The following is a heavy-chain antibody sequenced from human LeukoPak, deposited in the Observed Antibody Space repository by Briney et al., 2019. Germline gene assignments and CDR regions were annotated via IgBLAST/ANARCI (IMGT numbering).Heavy chain of an antibody. V-gene: IGHV3-48*01. CDR1: GFTFSSYA. J-gene: IGHJ4*02. D-gene: IGHD6-19*01. CDR2: ISSSSSTI. CDR3: ARSGLVREY. Sequence: PGGSLRLSCAASGFTFSSYAMSWVRQAPGKGLEWVSYISSSSSTIYYADSVKGRFTISRDNAKNSLYLQMNSLRAEDTAVYYCARSGLVREYWGQGTLVTVSS.